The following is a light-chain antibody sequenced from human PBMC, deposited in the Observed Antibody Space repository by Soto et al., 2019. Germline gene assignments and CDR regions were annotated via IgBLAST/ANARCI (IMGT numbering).Light chain of an antibody. J-gene: IGKJ5*01. V-gene: IGKV1-39*01. CDR1: QSISSY. CDR2: AAS. Sequence: DIQMTQSPSSLSASVGDRVTITFLASQSISSYLNWYQQKPGKAPKLLIYAASSLQSGVPSRFSGTGSGTEFTLTISSLQPDDFATYYCQQYHRSSITFGQGTRLEIK. CDR3: QQYHRSSIT.